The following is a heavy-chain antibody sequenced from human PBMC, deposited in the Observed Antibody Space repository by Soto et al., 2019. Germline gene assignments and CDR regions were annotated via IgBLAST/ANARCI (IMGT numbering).Heavy chain of an antibody. Sequence: PGGSLRLSCEASGFTFDSYAMHWVRQAPGKGLQWVSGISWNGGSIGYADSVKGRFTISRDNAKKSLYLQMNSLRGEDTALYYCAKGHSFSYQYGSDVRGKGTRFTASS. V-gene: IGHV3-9*01. D-gene: IGHD3-16*01. CDR2: ISWNGGSI. CDR1: GFTFDSYA. J-gene: IGHJ6*04. CDR3: AKGHSFSYQYGSDV.